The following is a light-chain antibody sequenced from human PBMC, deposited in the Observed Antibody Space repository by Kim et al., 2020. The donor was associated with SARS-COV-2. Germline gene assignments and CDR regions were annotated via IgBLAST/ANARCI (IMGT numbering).Light chain of an antibody. Sequence: VYPGQTARITCSGDALPKQYAYWYQQKPGQAPVMVIYKDSERPSGIPERFSGSSSGTTVTLTISGVQAEDEADYHCQSADSSGTYVFGTGTKVTVL. V-gene: IGLV3-25*03. CDR3: QSADSSGTYV. CDR1: ALPKQY. CDR2: KDS. J-gene: IGLJ1*01.